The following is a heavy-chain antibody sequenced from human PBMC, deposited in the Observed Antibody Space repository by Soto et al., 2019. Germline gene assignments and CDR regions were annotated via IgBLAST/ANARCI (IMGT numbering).Heavy chain of an antibody. CDR2: IHAGNGDT. V-gene: IGHV1-3*01. D-gene: IGHD2-2*01. CDR3: ARVPRYTSDIVEVPAVMFDDWFVP. CDR1: GYTFSSYA. Sequence: QVQLVQSGAEVKKPGASVKVSCKASGYTFSSYAVQWVRQAPGQSLEWIGWIHAGNGDTKYSQKFHGRVTLTRDTSANTAYMDLSSLRSEDTAVSYCARVPRYTSDIVEVPAVMFDDWFVPWGQGTLVTVSS. J-gene: IGHJ5*02.